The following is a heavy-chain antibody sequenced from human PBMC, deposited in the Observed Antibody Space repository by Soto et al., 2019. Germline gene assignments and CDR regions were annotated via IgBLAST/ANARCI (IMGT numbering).Heavy chain of an antibody. CDR2: VYYSGTT. D-gene: IGHD6-19*01. CDR1: SGAVISPSHY. J-gene: IGHJ4*02. CDR3: ARVPLPGIAVSDVYYFDY. Sequence: SSETLSLTCTVSSGAVISPSHYFIWLRQPPWSGLEWIGYVYYSGTTYYNPSLQGRVTVSVDRSRSQFSLRLTSVTAADTAVYYCARVPLPGIAVSDVYYFDYWGQGTPVTVSS. V-gene: IGHV4-61*01.